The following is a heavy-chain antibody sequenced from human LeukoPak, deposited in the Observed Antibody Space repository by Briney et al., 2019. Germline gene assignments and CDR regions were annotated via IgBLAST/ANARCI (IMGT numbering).Heavy chain of an antibody. D-gene: IGHD6-13*01. CDR2: INWNGGST. V-gene: IGHV3-20*04. J-gene: IGHJ6*03. CDR3: ASGGIAAAGPSYCYYYMDV. CDR1: GFTFDDYG. Sequence: GGSLRLSCAASGFTFDDYGMSWFRQAPGKGLEWVSGINWNGGSTGYADSVKGRFTISRDNAKNSLYLQMNSLRAEDTALYYCASGGIAAAGPSYCYYYMDVWGKGTTVTVS.